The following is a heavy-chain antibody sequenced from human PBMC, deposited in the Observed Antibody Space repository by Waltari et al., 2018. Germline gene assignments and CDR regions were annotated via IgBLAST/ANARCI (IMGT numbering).Heavy chain of an antibody. Sequence: QVQPEQSGAEGKKPGASVKVSCTVVGYPLPELSMHWVRQAPGKGLEWMGGFDPEDGEAVFAQKFQGRLTLTEDTPANTAYMELTSLTSEDTAVYYCASGLIIPGRFRLGYWGQGTLVTVSA. CDR1: GYPLPELS. CDR2: FDPEDGEA. D-gene: IGHD3-3*01. V-gene: IGHV1-24*01. CDR3: ASGLIIPGRFRLGY. J-gene: IGHJ4*02.